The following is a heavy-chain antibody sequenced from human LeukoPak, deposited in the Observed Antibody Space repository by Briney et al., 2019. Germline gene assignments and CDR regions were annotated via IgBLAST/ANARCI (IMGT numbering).Heavy chain of an antibody. D-gene: IGHD2-2*01. CDR2: INHSGST. V-gene: IGHV4-34*01. Sequence: PSETLSLTCAVYDGSFSGYYWSWIRQPPGKGLEWIGEINHSGSTNYNPSLKSRVTISVDTSKNQFSLKLSSVTAADTAVYYCARALRDIVVVPAANRWFDPWGQGTLVTVSS. CDR3: ARALRDIVVVPAANRWFDP. CDR1: DGSFSGYY. J-gene: IGHJ5*02.